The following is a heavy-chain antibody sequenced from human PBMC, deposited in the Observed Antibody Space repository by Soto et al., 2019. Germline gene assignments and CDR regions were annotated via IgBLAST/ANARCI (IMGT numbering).Heavy chain of an antibody. V-gene: IGHV4-38-2*01. CDR3: ARNSYYDFWSGYQRGFDL. CDR2: LYHSGST. D-gene: IGHD3-3*01. J-gene: IGHJ4*02. Sequence: PSETLSLTCAVSGYSISSGYYWGWIRQSPGKGLEWIGSLYHSGSTYYSPSLKSRVTISVDSSKNQFSLKLSSVTAADTAVYYCARNSYYDFWSGYQRGFDLWGRGTLVTVSS. CDR1: GYSISSGYY.